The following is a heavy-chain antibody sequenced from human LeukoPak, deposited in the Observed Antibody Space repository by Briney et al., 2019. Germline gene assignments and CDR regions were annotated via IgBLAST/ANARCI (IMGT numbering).Heavy chain of an antibody. Sequence: GGSLRLSCAASGFTFSSYGMHWVHQAPGKGLEWVTFIRYDGSNKYYADSVKGRFTISRDNSKNTLYLQMNSLRAEDTAVYYCAKVRITIFGVGLDAFDIWGQGTMVTVSS. D-gene: IGHD3-3*01. V-gene: IGHV3-30*02. CDR2: IRYDGSNK. CDR3: AKVRITIFGVGLDAFDI. J-gene: IGHJ3*02. CDR1: GFTFSSYG.